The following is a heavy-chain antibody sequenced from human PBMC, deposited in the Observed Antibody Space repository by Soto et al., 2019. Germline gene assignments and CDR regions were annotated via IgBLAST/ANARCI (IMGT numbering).Heavy chain of an antibody. CDR3: KRVLMVAVPAACPWFDP. J-gene: IGHJ5*02. CDR1: GFTFSSHW. Sequence: GGSLRLSCAASGFTFSSHWMSWFRRAPGKGLEWVANIKSDGSEKYYADSVKGRFTGSRDNAQNSVFLQMNSLRAEDTAVYYCKRVLMVAVPAACPWFDPWGQGTRVTVSS. D-gene: IGHD2-2*01. CDR2: IKSDGSEK. V-gene: IGHV3-7*04.